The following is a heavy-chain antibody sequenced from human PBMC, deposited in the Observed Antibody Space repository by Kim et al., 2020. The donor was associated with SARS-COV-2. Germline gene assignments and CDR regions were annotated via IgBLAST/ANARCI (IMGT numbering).Heavy chain of an antibody. CDR2: ISPRSTT. Sequence: GGSLRLSCAASGFTFSSYAMSWVRQPPGKRLEWVSAISPRSTTYYADSVKGRFTISRDNSRNTVHLQMNSLRAEDTTVYYCAREMAAAGQPAYEHWGQGALVTDPS. V-gene: IGHV3-23*01. J-gene: IGHJ4*02. D-gene: IGHD6-13*01. CDR1: GFTFSSYA. CDR3: AREMAAAGQPAYEH.